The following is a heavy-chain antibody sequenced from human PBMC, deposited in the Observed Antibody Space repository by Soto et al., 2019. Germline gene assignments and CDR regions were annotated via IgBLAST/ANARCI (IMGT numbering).Heavy chain of an antibody. CDR1: GFTFSSYA. CDR2: SLGSGGNT. J-gene: IGHJ4*02. Sequence: GGSLRLSCAASGFTFSSYAMSWVRQAPGKGLEWVSTSLGSGGNTYYADSVKGRFTISRDNSKNTLYLQMNSLRAEDTAVYYCAKWAVGFDYWGQGTLVTVSS. V-gene: IGHV3-23*01. CDR3: AKWAVGFDY.